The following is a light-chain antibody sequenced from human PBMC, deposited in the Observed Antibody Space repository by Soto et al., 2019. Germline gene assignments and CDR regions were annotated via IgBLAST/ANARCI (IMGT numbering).Light chain of an antibody. CDR3: HQYGSSPA. CDR1: QSVSSSY. CDR2: GAS. Sequence: ETVLTQSPGTLSLSPGESATLSCRASQSVSSSYLAWYQQKPGQAPRLLIYGASSRATGIPDRFSGSGSGTDFTLTISRLEPDDFAVYYCHQYGSSPAFGGGTKVEIK. V-gene: IGKV3-20*01. J-gene: IGKJ4*01.